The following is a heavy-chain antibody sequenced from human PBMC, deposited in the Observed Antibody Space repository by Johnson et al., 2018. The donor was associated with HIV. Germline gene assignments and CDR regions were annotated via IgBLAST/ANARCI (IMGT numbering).Heavy chain of an antibody. CDR3: AREFLYGDYQDGFDI. CDR1: GFTFTTYA. CDR2: ISYDGTYK. D-gene: IGHD4-17*01. V-gene: IGHV3-30*04. Sequence: QMLLVESGGGMVQPGRSLRLSCAASGFTFTTYALHWVRRAPGKGLECVAVISYDGTYKYYADSVKGRFTISRDNSKNTLYMQMNSLRAGDTALYYCAREFLYGDYQDGFDIGGQGTMVNVSS. J-gene: IGHJ3*02.